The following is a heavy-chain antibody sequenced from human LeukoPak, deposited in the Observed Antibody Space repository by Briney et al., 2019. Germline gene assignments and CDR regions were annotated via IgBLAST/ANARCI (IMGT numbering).Heavy chain of an antibody. CDR3: ARDNDFWSGYYSFDF. CDR1: GGSISSSSAY. V-gene: IGHV4-31*03. J-gene: IGHJ4*02. D-gene: IGHD3-3*01. CDR2: IYYSGST. Sequence: KPSETLSLTCTVSGGSISSSSAYWGWIRQHPGKGLEWIGYIYYSGSTSYNPSLQSRVTISIDTSKNQFSLKLSSVTAADTAVYYCARDNDFWSGYYSFDFWGRGTLVTVSS.